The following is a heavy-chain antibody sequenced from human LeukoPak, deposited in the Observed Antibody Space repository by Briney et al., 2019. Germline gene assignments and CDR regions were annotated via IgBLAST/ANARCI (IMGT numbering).Heavy chain of an antibody. CDR1: GFTFSTYS. Sequence: GGSLRLSCAASGFTFSTYSMNWLRLAPGKGLEWVSSISSSSSYIYYADSVKGRFTISRDNAKNSLYLQMNSLRAEDTAVYYCARAKWYVFNIGGQGKMVPVSS. V-gene: IGHV3-21*01. CDR2: ISSSSSYI. CDR3: ARAKWYVFNI. D-gene: IGHD2-8*01. J-gene: IGHJ3*02.